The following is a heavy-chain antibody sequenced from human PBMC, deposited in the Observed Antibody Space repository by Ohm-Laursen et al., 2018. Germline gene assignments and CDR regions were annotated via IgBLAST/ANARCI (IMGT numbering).Heavy chain of an antibody. J-gene: IGHJ6*02. CDR3: ARGFWDTAMPSIYYYYYYGMDV. CDR2: MNPNSGNT. D-gene: IGHD5-18*01. V-gene: IGHV1-8*02. CDR1: GGTFSSYA. Sequence: GASVKVSCKASGGTFSSYAINWVRQATGQGLEWMGWMNPNSGNTGYAQKFQGRVTMTRNTSISTAYMELSSLRSEDTAVYYCARGFWDTAMPSIYYYYYYGMDVWGQGTTVTVSS.